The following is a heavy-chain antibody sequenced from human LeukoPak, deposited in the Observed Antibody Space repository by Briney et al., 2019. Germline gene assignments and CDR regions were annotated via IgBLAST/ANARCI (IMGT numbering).Heavy chain of an antibody. V-gene: IGHV3-48*03. D-gene: IGHD2-2*01. Sequence: GGSLRLSCVASGFTLSSYAMSWVRQAPGKGLEWVSYISSSGSTIYYADSVKGRFTISRDNAKNSLYLQMNSLRAEDTAVYYCARGGGIYCSSTSCYQAAFDYWGQGTLVTVSS. CDR1: GFTLSSYA. CDR2: ISSSGSTI. CDR3: ARGGGIYCSSTSCYQAAFDY. J-gene: IGHJ4*02.